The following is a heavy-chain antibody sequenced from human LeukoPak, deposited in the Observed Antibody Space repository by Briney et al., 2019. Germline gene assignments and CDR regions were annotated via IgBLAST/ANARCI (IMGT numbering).Heavy chain of an antibody. CDR3: ARSVCSGGSCYLFDY. D-gene: IGHD2-15*01. CDR1: GGSFSGYY. J-gene: IGHJ4*02. V-gene: IGHV4-34*01. Sequence: SETLSLTCAVYGGSFSGYYWSWIRQPPGKGLEWIGEINHSGSTNYNPSLKSRVTISVDTSRNQFSLKLSSVTAADTAVYYCARSVCSGGSCYLFDYWGQGTLVTVSS. CDR2: INHSGST.